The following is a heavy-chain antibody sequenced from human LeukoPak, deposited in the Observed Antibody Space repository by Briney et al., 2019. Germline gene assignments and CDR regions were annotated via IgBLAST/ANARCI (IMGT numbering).Heavy chain of an antibody. V-gene: IGHV3-30-3*01. D-gene: IGHD1-7*01. CDR2: ISYDESNK. Sequence: GGSLRLSCAASGFTLSSYAMHWVRQAPGKGLEWVAVISYDESNKYYADSVKGRFTISRDNSKNTLYLQMNSLRAEDTAVYYCASLELLGYWGQGTLVTVSS. J-gene: IGHJ4*02. CDR1: GFTLSSYA. CDR3: ASLELLGY.